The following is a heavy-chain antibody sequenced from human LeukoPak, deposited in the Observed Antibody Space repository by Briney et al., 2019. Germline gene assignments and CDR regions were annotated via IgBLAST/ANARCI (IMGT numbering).Heavy chain of an antibody. Sequence: GASVKVSCKASGYTFTSYGVSWVRQAPAQGLEWMGWISSYNGNTNYAQTLQGRVTMTTDTSTSTAYMELRSLRSDDTAVYYCARHHPPQYSSSWYTPSPAPYYFDYWGQGTLVTVSS. J-gene: IGHJ4*02. CDR2: ISSYNGNT. CDR3: ARHHPPQYSSSWYTPSPAPYYFDY. V-gene: IGHV1-18*01. D-gene: IGHD6-13*01. CDR1: GYTFTSYG.